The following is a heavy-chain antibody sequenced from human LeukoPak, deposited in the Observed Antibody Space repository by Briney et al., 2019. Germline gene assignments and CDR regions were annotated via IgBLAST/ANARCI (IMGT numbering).Heavy chain of an antibody. Sequence: GGSLRLSCAASGFTFSSYSMNWVRQAPGKGLEWVSSISSSSSYIYYADSVKGQFTISRDNAKNSLYLQMNSLRAEDTAVYYCARVLESSGRFDYWGQGTLVTVSS. CDR3: ARVLESSGRFDY. CDR1: GFTFSSYS. D-gene: IGHD6-19*01. CDR2: ISSSSSYI. V-gene: IGHV3-21*01. J-gene: IGHJ4*02.